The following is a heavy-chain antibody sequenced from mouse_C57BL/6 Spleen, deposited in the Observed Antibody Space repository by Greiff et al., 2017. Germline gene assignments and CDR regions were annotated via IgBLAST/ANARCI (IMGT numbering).Heavy chain of an antibody. Sequence: QVQLQQPGAELVMPGASVKLSCKASGYTFTSYWMHWVKQRPGQGLEWIGEIDPSDSYTNYNQKFKGKSTLTVAKSSSTAYMQLSSLTSEDSAVYYCARGYDSSWFAYWGQGTLVTVSA. J-gene: IGHJ3*01. CDR2: IDPSDSYT. D-gene: IGHD2-4*01. CDR3: ARGYDSSWFAY. V-gene: IGHV1-69*01. CDR1: GYTFTSYW.